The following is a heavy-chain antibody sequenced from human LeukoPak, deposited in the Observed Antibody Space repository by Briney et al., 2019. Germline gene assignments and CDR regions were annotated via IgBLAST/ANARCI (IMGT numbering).Heavy chain of an antibody. D-gene: IGHD5-18*01. Sequence: KTSETLSLTCAVYGGSFSDYYWSWIRQPPGKGLEWIGEINHSGSTNYNPSLKSRVTISVDTSKNQFSLKLSSVTAADTAVYYCARGGWGPSYGLTNWGQGTLVTVSS. V-gene: IGHV4-34*01. CDR3: ARGGWGPSYGLTN. CDR2: INHSGST. J-gene: IGHJ4*02. CDR1: GGSFSDYY.